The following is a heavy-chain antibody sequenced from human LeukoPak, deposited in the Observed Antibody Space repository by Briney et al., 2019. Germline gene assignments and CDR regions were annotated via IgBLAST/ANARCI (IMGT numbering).Heavy chain of an antibody. CDR1: GYTFTSYG. CDR2: ISAYNGNT. V-gene: IGHV1-18*01. CDR3: ARDRESIAVAGYDAFDI. J-gene: IGHJ3*02. D-gene: IGHD6-19*01. Sequence: ASVKVSCKASGYTFTSYGISWVRQAPGQGLEWMGWISAYNGNTNYAQKLQGRVTMTTDTSTSTAYMEPRSLRSDDTAVYYCARDRESIAVAGYDAFDIWGQGTMVTVSP.